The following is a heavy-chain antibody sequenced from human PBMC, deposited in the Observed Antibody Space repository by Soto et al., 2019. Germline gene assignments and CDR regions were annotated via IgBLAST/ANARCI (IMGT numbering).Heavy chain of an antibody. Sequence: PGGSLRLSCAASGFTFSSYSMNWVRQAAGKGLEWVSYISSSSSTIYYADSVKGRFTISRDNAKNSLYLQMNSLRDEDTAVYYCARGSGPYYDFWSGYYTGVFDYYYGMDVWGQGTTVTVSS. D-gene: IGHD3-3*01. CDR2: ISSSSSTI. J-gene: IGHJ6*02. CDR3: ARGSGPYYDFWSGYYTGVFDYYYGMDV. CDR1: GFTFSSYS. V-gene: IGHV3-48*02.